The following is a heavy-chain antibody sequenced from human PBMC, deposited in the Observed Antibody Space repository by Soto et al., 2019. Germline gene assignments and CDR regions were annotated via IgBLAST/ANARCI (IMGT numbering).Heavy chain of an antibody. CDR1: GFTFSIYA. V-gene: IGHV3-64*01. CDR2: ISSNGVST. J-gene: IGHJ3*02. D-gene: IGHD3-3*01. CDR3: AKSPGGYYSFDI. Sequence: PGGSLRLSCAASGFTFSIYAMHWVRQAPGKGLEYVSAISSNGVSTYYANSVKGRVTISRDNSKNTLYLQMGSLRAEDTAVYYCAKSPGGYYSFDISGQGTMVTVSS.